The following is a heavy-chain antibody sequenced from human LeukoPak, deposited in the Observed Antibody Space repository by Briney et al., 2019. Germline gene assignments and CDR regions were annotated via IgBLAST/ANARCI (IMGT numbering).Heavy chain of an antibody. J-gene: IGHJ4*02. Sequence: PGGSLRLSCAASGFTFSSYSMNWVRQAPGQGLKWVSSISSSSSYIYYADSVKGRFTMSRGNAKNSLYLQMNSLRSEDTAVYYCARGLRGSGPLDYWGQGTLVTVSS. D-gene: IGHD3-10*01. V-gene: IGHV3-21*01. CDR3: ARGLRGSGPLDY. CDR2: ISSSSSYI. CDR1: GFTFSSYS.